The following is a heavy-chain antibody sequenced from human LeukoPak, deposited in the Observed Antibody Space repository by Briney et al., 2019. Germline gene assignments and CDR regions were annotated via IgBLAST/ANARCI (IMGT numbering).Heavy chain of an antibody. D-gene: IGHD6-13*01. J-gene: IGHJ4*02. Sequence: PGGSLRLSCAASGFTFSSYAMSWDRQAPGRGLEWVSAISGSGGSTYYADSVKGRFTISRDNSKNTLYLQMNSLRAEDTAVYYCAKDMRLAAAGEDFDYWGQGTLVTVPS. CDR1: GFTFSSYA. CDR2: ISGSGGST. CDR3: AKDMRLAAAGEDFDY. V-gene: IGHV3-23*01.